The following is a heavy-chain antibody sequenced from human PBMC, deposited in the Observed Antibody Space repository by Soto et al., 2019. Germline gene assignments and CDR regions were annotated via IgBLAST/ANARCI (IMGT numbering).Heavy chain of an antibody. Sequence: GASVKASCKASGYTFTSYAMHWVRQAPGQRLEWMGWINGGNGNTKYSQKFQGRVTITRDASASTAYMELSSLRSEDTAVYYCARDPGYSYGYNWGQGTLVTVSS. D-gene: IGHD5-18*01. V-gene: IGHV1-3*01. CDR3: ARDPGYSYGYN. CDR1: GYTFTSYA. J-gene: IGHJ4*02. CDR2: INGGNGNT.